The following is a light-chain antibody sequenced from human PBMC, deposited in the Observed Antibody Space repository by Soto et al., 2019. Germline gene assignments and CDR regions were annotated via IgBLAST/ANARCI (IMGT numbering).Light chain of an antibody. CDR2: AAS. V-gene: IGKV3-20*01. CDR1: QSVSSYY. J-gene: IGKJ5*01. Sequence: EIVLTQSPGTLSLSPGERATLSCRASQSVSSYYLAWYQQKPGQAPRLLIYAASSRATGIPDRFSGGGSGTDFTLTISRLEPEDLAVYYCQQYISSPYTFGQGTRLEIK. CDR3: QQYISSPYT.